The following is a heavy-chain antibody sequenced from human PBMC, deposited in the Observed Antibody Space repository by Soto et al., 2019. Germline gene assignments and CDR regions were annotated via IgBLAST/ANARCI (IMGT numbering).Heavy chain of an antibody. CDR2: INHSGST. J-gene: IGHJ3*02. CDR1: GGSFSGYY. Sequence: PSETLSLTCAVYGGSFSGYYWSWIRQPPGKGLEWIGEINHSGSTNYNPSLKSRVTISVDTSKNQFSLKLSSVTAADTAVYYCGKTGDIVVEGGAFDIWGQGTMVTVSS. D-gene: IGHD2-2*01. V-gene: IGHV4-34*01. CDR3: GKTGDIVVEGGAFDI.